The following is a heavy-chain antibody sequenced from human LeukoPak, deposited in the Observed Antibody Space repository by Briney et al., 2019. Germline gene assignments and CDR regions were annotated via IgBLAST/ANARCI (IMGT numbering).Heavy chain of an antibody. CDR2: INPSGGST. Sequence: ASVKVSCKASGYTFTSNHINWVRQAPGQGLEWMGLINPSGGSTNYAQKCQGRLTMTRDTSTSTVYMELSSLRSEDTAVYYCARGPRITLVRGGQWYYYMDVWGKGTTVTISS. J-gene: IGHJ6*03. V-gene: IGHV1-46*01. CDR1: GYTFTSNH. D-gene: IGHD3-10*01. CDR3: ARGPRITLVRGGQWYYYMDV.